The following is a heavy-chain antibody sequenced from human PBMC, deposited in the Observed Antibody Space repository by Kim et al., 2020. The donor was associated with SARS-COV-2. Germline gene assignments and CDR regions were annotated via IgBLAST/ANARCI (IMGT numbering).Heavy chain of an antibody. CDR2: ISSSGSTI. CDR1: GFTFSDYY. Sequence: GGSLRLSCAASGFTFSDYYMSWIRQAPGKGLEWVSYISSSGSTIYYADSVKGRFTISRDNAKNSLYLQMNSLRAEDTVVYYCARGWRLYYYVSSGYYFKAAPYYFDYWGQGTLVTVSS. J-gene: IGHJ4*02. V-gene: IGHV3-11*01. D-gene: IGHD3-22*01. CDR3: ARGWRLYYYVSSGYYFKAAPYYFDY.